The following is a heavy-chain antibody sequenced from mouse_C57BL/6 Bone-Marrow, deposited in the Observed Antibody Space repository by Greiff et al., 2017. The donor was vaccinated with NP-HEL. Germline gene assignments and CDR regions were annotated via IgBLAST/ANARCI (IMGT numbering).Heavy chain of an antibody. J-gene: IGHJ2*01. V-gene: IGHV1-55*01. CDR1: GYTFTSYW. Sequence: VQLQQPGAELVKPGASVKMSCKASGYTFTSYWITWVKQRPGQGLEWIGDIYPGSGSTNYNEKFKSKATLTVDTSSSTAYMQRSSLTSEDSAVYYCAVDSSGYVYFDYWGQGTTLTVSS. CDR2: IYPGSGST. D-gene: IGHD3-2*02. CDR3: AVDSSGYVYFDY.